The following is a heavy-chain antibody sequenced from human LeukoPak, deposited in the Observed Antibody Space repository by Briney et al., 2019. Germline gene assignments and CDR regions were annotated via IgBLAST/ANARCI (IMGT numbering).Heavy chain of an antibody. CDR2: ISSISTYR. D-gene: IGHD3-3*01. V-gene: IGHV3-21*01. CDR1: GFTFSTYG. J-gene: IGHJ4*02. Sequence: GGSLRLSCEASGFTFSTYGMIWVRQAPGKGPEWVSSISSISTYRHYADAVKGRFTISRDNTKNSLYLQMDSLRVEDTAVYYCARTHIPQYDFWTASIWGQGTLVAVTS. CDR3: ARTHIPQYDFWTASI.